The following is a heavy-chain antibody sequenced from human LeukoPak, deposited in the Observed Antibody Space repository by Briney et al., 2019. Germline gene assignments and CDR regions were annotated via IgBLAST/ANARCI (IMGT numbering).Heavy chain of an antibody. Sequence: GGSLRLSCAASGFTFSSYSMNWVRQAPGRGLEWVSSISSSSSYIYYADSGKGRFTISRDNAKNSLYLQMHSLRAEDTAVYYCARERGDSMALYYYYMDVWGKGTTVTVSS. CDR3: ARERGDSMALYYYYMDV. CDR2: ISSSSSYI. J-gene: IGHJ6*03. V-gene: IGHV3-21*01. CDR1: GFTFSSYS. D-gene: IGHD4/OR15-4a*01.